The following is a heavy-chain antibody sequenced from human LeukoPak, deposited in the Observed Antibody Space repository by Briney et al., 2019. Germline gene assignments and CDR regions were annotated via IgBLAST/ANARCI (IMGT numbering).Heavy chain of an antibody. J-gene: IGHJ4*02. D-gene: IGHD6-13*01. Sequence: GRSLRLSCAASGFTFSSYWMSWVRQAPGRGLEWVANIKQDASEKYYVDSVKGRFTISRDNAKNSLYLQMNSLRAEDTAVYYCARRGGSSSWYLKYYFDYWGQGTLVTVSS. CDR2: IKQDASEK. CDR1: GFTFSSYW. V-gene: IGHV3-7*01. CDR3: ARRGGSSSWYLKYYFDY.